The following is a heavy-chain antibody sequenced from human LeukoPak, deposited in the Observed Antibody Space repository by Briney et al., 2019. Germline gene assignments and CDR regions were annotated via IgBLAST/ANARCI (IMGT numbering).Heavy chain of an antibody. V-gene: IGHV3-48*01. CDR3: ARASSSWYHWFDP. CDR1: GFTFSSYS. CDR2: ISSSSSTI. D-gene: IGHD6-13*01. J-gene: IGHJ5*02. Sequence: PGGSLRLSCAASGFTFSSYSMNWVRQAPGKGLEWVSYISSSSSTIYYADSVKGRFTISRDNAKNSLYQQMNSLRAEDTAVYYCARASSSWYHWFDPWGQGTLVTVSS.